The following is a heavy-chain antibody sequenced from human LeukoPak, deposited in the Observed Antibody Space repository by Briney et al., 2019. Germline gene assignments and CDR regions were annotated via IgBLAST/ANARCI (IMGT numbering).Heavy chain of an antibody. CDR1: GYTFTSYY. J-gene: IGHJ4*02. CDR3: VRDEIIMVRGVIGDHLDY. D-gene: IGHD3-10*01. CDR2: INPSGGST. V-gene: IGHV1-46*01. Sequence: ASVKVSCKASGYTFTSYYMHWVRQAPGQGLEWMGIINPSGGSTSYAQKFQGRVTMTRDTSTSTVYMELSSLRSEDTAVYYCVRDEIIMVRGVIGDHLDYWGQGTLVTVSS.